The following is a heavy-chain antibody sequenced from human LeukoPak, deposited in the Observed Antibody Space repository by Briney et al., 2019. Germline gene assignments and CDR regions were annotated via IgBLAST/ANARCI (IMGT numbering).Heavy chain of an antibody. CDR2: ISIDGSNY. CDR3: ARGLSDSPPSFDY. D-gene: IGHD2-21*02. CDR1: GFTFNMYP. V-gene: IGHV3-30-3*01. Sequence: GGSLRLSCVASGFTFNMYPLHWVRQAPGKGLEWVAVISIDGSNYLDADSVKGRFTISRDNSKNTVYLQMNSLGPEDTAMYFCARGLSDSPPSFDYWGQGTLVAVSS. J-gene: IGHJ4*02.